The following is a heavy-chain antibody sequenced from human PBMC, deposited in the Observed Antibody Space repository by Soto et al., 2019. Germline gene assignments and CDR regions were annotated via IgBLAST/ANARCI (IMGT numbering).Heavy chain of an antibody. CDR1: GGSISSYY. J-gene: IGHJ3*02. V-gene: IGHV4-59*01. D-gene: IGHD3-9*01. CDR2: IYYSGST. Sequence: SETLSLTCTVSGGSISSYYWSWIRQPPGKGLEWIGYIYYSGSTNYNPSLKSRVTISVDTSKNQFSLKLSSVTAADTAVYYCARGLYFDWLEWDAVDIWGQGTMVTVSS. CDR3: ARGLYFDWLEWDAVDI.